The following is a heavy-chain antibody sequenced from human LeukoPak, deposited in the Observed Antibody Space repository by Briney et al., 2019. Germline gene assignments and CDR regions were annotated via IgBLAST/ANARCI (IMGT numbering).Heavy chain of an antibody. V-gene: IGHV3-21*01. Sequence: GGSLRLSCAASGFTFSSYSMNWVRQAPGKGLEWVSSISSSSSYIYYADSVKGRFTISRDNAKNTLYLQMNSLRAEDTAVYYCASGIIQYYFDYWGQGTLVTVSS. D-gene: IGHD4-11*01. J-gene: IGHJ4*02. CDR2: ISSSSSYI. CDR3: ASGIIQYYFDY. CDR1: GFTFSSYS.